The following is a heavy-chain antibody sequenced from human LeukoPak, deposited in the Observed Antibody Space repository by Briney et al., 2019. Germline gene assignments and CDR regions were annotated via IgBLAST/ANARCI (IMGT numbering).Heavy chain of an antibody. CDR3: ARGGIRNRHYYFYMDV. D-gene: IGHD1-14*01. CDR1: GGSFTGYY. J-gene: IGHJ6*03. Sequence: SETLSVTCAVYGGSFTGYYWNWIRQPPGKGRQWIGEINLSGSTNYNPTLKSRVTISVDTSKSQFSLKLDSVTAADTAVYYCARGGIRNRHYYFYMDVWGKGTTVTVSS. V-gene: IGHV4-34*01. CDR2: INLSGST.